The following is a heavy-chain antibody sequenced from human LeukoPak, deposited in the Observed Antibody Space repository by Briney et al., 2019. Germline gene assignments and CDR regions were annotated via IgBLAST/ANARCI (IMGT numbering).Heavy chain of an antibody. Sequence: GASVKVSCKASGYTFTSYGISWVRQAPGQGLEWMGWISAYNGNTNYAQKLQGRVTMTTGTSTSTAYMELRSLRSDDTAVYYCAGDPRGDTAMVIGNWFDPWGQGTLVTVSS. J-gene: IGHJ5*02. D-gene: IGHD5-18*01. CDR2: ISAYNGNT. V-gene: IGHV1-18*01. CDR3: AGDPRGDTAMVIGNWFDP. CDR1: GYTFTSYG.